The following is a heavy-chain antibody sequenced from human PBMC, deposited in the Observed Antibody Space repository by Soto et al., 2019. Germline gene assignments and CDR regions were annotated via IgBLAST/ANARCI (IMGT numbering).Heavy chain of an antibody. V-gene: IGHV3-11*01. CDR1: GFTFSDYY. J-gene: IGHJ6*02. CDR2: INTNGRTT. Sequence: QVQLVESGGDLVKPGGSLRLSCAASGFTFSDYYMSWIRQAPGKGLEWVSYINTNGRTTNYADSVKGRFTISRDNAKNTLYLQMNSLRDEDTAVYYCARGHYGWDVWGQGTTVTVSS. CDR3: ARGHYGWDV.